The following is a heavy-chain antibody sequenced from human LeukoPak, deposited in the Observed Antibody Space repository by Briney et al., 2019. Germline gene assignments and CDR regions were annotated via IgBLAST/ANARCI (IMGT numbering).Heavy chain of an antibody. V-gene: IGHV4-34*01. J-gene: IGHJ3*02. D-gene: IGHD1-26*01. Sequence: SETLSLTCAVYGGSFSGYYWSWIRQPPGKGLEWIGEINHSGSTNYNPSLKSRVTISVDTSKNQFSLNLSSVTAADTAVFYCASHTAGALGYAFDIWGRGTMVTVSP. CDR3: ASHTAGALGYAFDI. CDR1: GGSFSGYY. CDR2: INHSGST.